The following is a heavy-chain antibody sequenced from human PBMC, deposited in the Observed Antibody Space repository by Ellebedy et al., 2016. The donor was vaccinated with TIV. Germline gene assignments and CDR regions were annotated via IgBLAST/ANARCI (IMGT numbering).Heavy chain of an antibody. D-gene: IGHD1-1*01. CDR3: ARENWNDGFGAFDI. CDR1: GYTFTSYA. CDR2: INAGNGNT. Sequence: AASVKVSCKASGYTFTSYAMYWVRQAPGQRLEWMGWINAGNGNTKFSQKFQGRVPITRDTSASTAYMELSRLRSEDTAVYYCARENWNDGFGAFDIWGQGTMVTVSS. J-gene: IGHJ3*02. V-gene: IGHV1-3*01.